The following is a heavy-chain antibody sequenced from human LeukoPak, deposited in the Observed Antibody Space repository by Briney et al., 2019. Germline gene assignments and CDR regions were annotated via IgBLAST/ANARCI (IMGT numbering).Heavy chain of an antibody. J-gene: IGHJ1*01. Sequence: ASVKVSCKASGYTFTSYGISWVRQAPGQGLEWMGWISAYNGNTNYAQKLQGRVTTTTDTSTSTAYMELRSLRSDDTAVYYCARDSRKPYYYDSSGEYFQHWGQGTLVTVSS. CDR2: ISAYNGNT. D-gene: IGHD3-22*01. CDR1: GYTFTSYG. V-gene: IGHV1-18*01. CDR3: ARDSRKPYYYDSSGEYFQH.